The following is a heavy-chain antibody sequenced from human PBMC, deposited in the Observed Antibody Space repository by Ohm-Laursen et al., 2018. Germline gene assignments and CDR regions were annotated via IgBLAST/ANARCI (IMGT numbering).Heavy chain of an antibody. J-gene: IGHJ4*02. V-gene: IGHV3-74*01. CDR1: GFTFSTYW. CDR3: VRGGYCSSSSCYPYPIDY. CDR2: IVSDGSST. D-gene: IGHD2-2*01. Sequence: SPRLSCAASGFTFSTYWMHWVRQAPGKGLVWVSRIVSDGSSTNYADSVKGRFTISRDNAKDTLYLQMNSLRAEDTAVYYCVRGGYCSSSSCYPYPIDYWGQGTLVTVSS.